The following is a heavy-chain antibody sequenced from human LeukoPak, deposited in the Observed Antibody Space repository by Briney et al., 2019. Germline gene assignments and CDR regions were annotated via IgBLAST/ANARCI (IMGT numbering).Heavy chain of an antibody. CDR1: GYTLTELS. CDR3: ATEGYSGYDFGFY. V-gene: IGHV1-24*01. D-gene: IGHD5-12*01. CDR2: FDPEDGET. Sequence: ASVNVSCTVSGYTLTELSMHWVRQAPGKGLEWMGGFDPEDGETIYAQKFQGRVTMTEDTSTDTAYMELSSLRSEDTAVYYCATEGYSGYDFGFYWGQGTLVTVSS. J-gene: IGHJ4*02.